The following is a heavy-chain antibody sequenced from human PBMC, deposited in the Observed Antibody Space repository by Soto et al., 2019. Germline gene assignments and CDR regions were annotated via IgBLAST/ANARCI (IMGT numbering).Heavy chain of an antibody. CDR1: GYTLTELS. J-gene: IGHJ6*02. Sequence: ASVKVSCKVSGYTLTELSMHWVRQAPGKGLEWMGGFDPEDGETIYAQKFQGRVTMTEDTSTDTAYMELSSLRSEDTAVYYCATDPVGAAANYYYYYGMDVWGQGTTVTVSS. CDR2: FDPEDGET. V-gene: IGHV1-24*01. D-gene: IGHD6-13*01. CDR3: ATDPVGAAANYYYYYGMDV.